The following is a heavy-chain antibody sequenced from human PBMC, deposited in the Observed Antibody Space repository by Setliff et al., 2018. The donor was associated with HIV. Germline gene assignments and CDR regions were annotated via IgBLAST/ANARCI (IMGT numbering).Heavy chain of an antibody. Sequence: GGSLRLSCAASGFTFRSYWMYCVRQPPGKGLVWVSRINIDGGSTNYADSVKGRFTISRDNAKNTLYLQMNGLSAEDTAVYYCARLMYSSGPGSFDYWGQGTLVTVSS. CDR1: GFTFRSYW. D-gene: IGHD6-19*01. V-gene: IGHV3-74*01. J-gene: IGHJ4*02. CDR3: ARLMYSSGPGSFDY. CDR2: INIDGGST.